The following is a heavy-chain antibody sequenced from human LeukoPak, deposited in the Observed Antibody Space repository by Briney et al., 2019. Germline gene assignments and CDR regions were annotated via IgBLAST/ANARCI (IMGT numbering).Heavy chain of an antibody. J-gene: IGHJ3*02. D-gene: IGHD4-23*01. CDR3: ATLTGGDDAFDI. CDR1: GGTFSSYA. Sequence: ASVKVSCKASGGTFSSYAISWVRQAPGQGLEWMGGIIPIFGTANYAQKFQGRVTITADKSTSTAYMELSSLRSEDTAVYYCATLTGGDDAFDIWGQGTMVTVSS. CDR2: IIPIFGTA. V-gene: IGHV1-69*06.